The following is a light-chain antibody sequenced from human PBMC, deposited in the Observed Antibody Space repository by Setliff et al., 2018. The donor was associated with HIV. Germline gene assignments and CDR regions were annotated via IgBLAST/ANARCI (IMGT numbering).Light chain of an antibody. CDR1: SGDVGGSNY. V-gene: IGLV2-14*01. Sequence: QSALAQPASVSGSPGQSITTSCTGTSGDVGGSNYVSWYQQHPGKAPKLMIYEVSNRPSWVSNRFSGSKSGNTASLTISGLQAEDEADYYCSSYTFSSTPYVFGTGTKVTV. J-gene: IGLJ1*01. CDR2: EVS. CDR3: SSYTFSSTPYV.